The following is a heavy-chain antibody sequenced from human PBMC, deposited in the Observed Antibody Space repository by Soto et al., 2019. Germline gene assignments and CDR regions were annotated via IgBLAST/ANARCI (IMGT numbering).Heavy chain of an antibody. Sequence: PGESLKISCQGSGYSFSSYWISWVRQMHGKGLEWMGRIDPSDSYTNYSPSFEGHVTISSGGSTSTAFLQWSSLKASDTAMYYCARHGGSSWYVSGMDVWGQGTTVTVSS. D-gene: IGHD6-13*01. CDR1: GYSFSSYW. CDR3: ARHGGSSWYVSGMDV. CDR2: IDPSDSYT. J-gene: IGHJ6*02. V-gene: IGHV5-10-1*01.